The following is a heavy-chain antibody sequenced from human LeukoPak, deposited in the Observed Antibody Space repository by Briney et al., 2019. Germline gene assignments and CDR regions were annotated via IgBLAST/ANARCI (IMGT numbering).Heavy chain of an antibody. CDR2: IRYDGSYT. J-gene: IGHJ6*03. CDR1: GFTFSTFG. Sequence: GGSLRLSCAASGFTFSTFGMHWVRQAPGKGLEWVALIRYDGSYTDYADSVKGRFTVSRENSKSTLYLQMNRLRPEDTAVYYCARLPHSVVPAAKVGYTDVWGKGTTVTVSS. CDR3: ARLPHSVVPAAKVGYTDV. D-gene: IGHD2-2*01. V-gene: IGHV3-30*02.